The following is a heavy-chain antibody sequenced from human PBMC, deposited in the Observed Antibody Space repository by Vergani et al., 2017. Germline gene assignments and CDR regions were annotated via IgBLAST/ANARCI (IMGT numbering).Heavy chain of an antibody. CDR2: INPNSGGT. J-gene: IGHJ4*02. D-gene: IGHD3-16*01. CDR3: ARELWGSYSIPFDY. CDR1: GYTFTGYY. Sequence: QVQVVQSGAEVKKPGSSVKVSCKASGYTFTGYYMHWVRQAPGQGLEWMGWINPNSGGTNYAQKFQGRVTMTRDTSISTAYMELSRLRSDDTAVYYCARELWGSYSIPFDYWGQGTLVTVSS. V-gene: IGHV1-2*02.